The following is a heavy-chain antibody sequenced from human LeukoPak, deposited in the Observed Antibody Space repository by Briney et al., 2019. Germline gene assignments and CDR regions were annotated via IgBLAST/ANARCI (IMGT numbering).Heavy chain of an antibody. D-gene: IGHD3-16*02. J-gene: IGHJ4*02. CDR2: ISAYNGNT. Sequence: ASVKVSCKASGYTFTSYGISWVRQAPGQGLEWMGWISAYNGNTNYAQNLQGRVTMTTDTSTSPAYMELRSLRSDDTAVYYCARDGDYVWGSYRDRYYFDYWGQGTLVTVSS. CDR1: GYTFTSYG. CDR3: ARDGDYVWGSYRDRYYFDY. V-gene: IGHV1-18*01.